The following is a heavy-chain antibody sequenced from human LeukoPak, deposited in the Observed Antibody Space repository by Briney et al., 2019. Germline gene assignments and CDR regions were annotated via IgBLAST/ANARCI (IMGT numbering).Heavy chain of an antibody. D-gene: IGHD3-22*01. CDR1: GFTFSSYS. Sequence: PGGSLRLSCAASGFTFSSYSMNWVRQAPGKGLEGVSYISSSSSTIYYEDSVKGRFTISRDNAKNSLYLQMNSLRAEDTAVYYCARDLKSGYYSWVDYWGQGTLVTVSS. V-gene: IGHV3-48*04. CDR2: ISSSSSTI. CDR3: ARDLKSGYYSWVDY. J-gene: IGHJ4*02.